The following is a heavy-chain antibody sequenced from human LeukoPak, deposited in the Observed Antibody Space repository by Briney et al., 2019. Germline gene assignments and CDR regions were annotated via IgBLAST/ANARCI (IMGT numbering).Heavy chain of an antibody. CDR3: ARHDSSGRLDY. Sequence: GASLQISCKGSGYSFTSYWIGWVRPLPGKGLEWMGIIYPGDSDTRYSPSFQGQVTISADKSIGTAYLQWSSLKASDTAMYYCARHDSSGRLDYWGQGTLVTVSS. CDR2: IYPGDSDT. V-gene: IGHV5-51*01. D-gene: IGHD6-19*01. CDR1: GYSFTSYW. J-gene: IGHJ4*02.